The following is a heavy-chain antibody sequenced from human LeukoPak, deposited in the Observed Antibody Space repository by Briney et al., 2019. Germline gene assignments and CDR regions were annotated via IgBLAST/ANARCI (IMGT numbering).Heavy chain of an antibody. J-gene: IGHJ6*03. Sequence: GGALRLSCAASGCTFSSYIMNWVRQAPGKGLEWVSSISSSSTYISSAASVNARFNISRDNAQPRLYLQMNSLRAADTALSYCATGHPDTALVYLEVWGTGTPVTVSS. CDR3: ATGHPDTALVYLEV. D-gene: IGHD5-18*01. V-gene: IGHV3-21*01. CDR1: GCTFSSYI. CDR2: ISSSSTYI.